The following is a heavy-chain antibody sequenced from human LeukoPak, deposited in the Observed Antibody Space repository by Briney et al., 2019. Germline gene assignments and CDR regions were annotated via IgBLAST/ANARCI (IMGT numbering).Heavy chain of an antibody. CDR3: ATDLLQSGWFDY. V-gene: IGHV4-4*02. CDR1: GGSISSSNW. J-gene: IGHJ4*02. D-gene: IGHD6-19*01. Sequence: PSETLSLTCAVPGGSISSSNWWSWVRQPPGKGLEWIGEIYHSGSTNYNPSLKSRVTISVDKSKNQFSLKLSSVTAADTAVYYCATDLLQSGWFDYWGQGTLVTVSS. CDR2: IYHSGST.